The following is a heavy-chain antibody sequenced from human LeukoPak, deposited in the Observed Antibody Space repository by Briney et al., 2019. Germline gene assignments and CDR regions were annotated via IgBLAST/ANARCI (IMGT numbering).Heavy chain of an antibody. J-gene: IGHJ4*02. CDR2: IYYSGGN. CDR3: ARHRAKTYYYDSSGYQFDS. D-gene: IGHD3-22*01. V-gene: IGHV4-39*01. CDR1: GGSISSNNYY. Sequence: NPSETLSLTCTVSGGSISSNNYYWGWIRQPPGKGLEWIESIYYSGGNYYNPSLKSRVTISVDTSKNQFSLKLSSVTAADTAVYYCARHRAKTYYYDSSGYQFDSWGQGTLVTVSS.